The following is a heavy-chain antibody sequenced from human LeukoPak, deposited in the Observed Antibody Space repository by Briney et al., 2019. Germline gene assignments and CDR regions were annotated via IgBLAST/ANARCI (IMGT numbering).Heavy chain of an antibody. D-gene: IGHD4-23*01. CDR2: IYYSGST. CDR3: ARDYGGNSDPRWGYYYGMDV. V-gene: IGHV4-39*02. Sequence: TSETLSLTCTVSGGSISSSSYYWGWIRQPPGKGLEWIGSIYYSGSTYYNPSLKSRVTISVDTSKNQFSLKLSSVTAADTAVYSCARDYGGNSDPRWGYYYGMDVWGQGTTVTVSS. CDR1: GGSISSSSYY. J-gene: IGHJ6*02.